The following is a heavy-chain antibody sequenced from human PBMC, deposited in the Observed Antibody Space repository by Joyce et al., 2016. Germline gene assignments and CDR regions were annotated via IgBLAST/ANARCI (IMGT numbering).Heavy chain of an antibody. Sequence: EVQLVQSGAEVKKPGATVKISCKVSGYTFTDYYMHWVQQAPGKGLEWMGLVDPKDGETLYAEKCQGRVTVTAGTSTDTAYMELSSLRSEDTAVYYCATVDYYYGSGTPRDYYYYMDVWGKGTTVTVSS. J-gene: IGHJ6*03. D-gene: IGHD3-10*01. CDR2: VDPKDGET. CDR1: GYTFTDYY. V-gene: IGHV1-69-2*01. CDR3: ATVDYYYGSGTPRDYYYYMDV.